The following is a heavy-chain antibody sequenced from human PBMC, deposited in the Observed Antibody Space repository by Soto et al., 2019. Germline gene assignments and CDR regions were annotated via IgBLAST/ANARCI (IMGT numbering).Heavy chain of an antibody. CDR2: ISYDGSNK. CDR1: GFTFSSYA. CDR3: ARDYDGYGSGSYPPPFDD. D-gene: IGHD3-10*01. V-gene: IGHV3-30-3*01. J-gene: IGHJ4*02. Sequence: PGGSLRLSCAASGFTFSSYAMHWVRQAPGKGLEWVAVISYDGSNKYYADSVKGRFTISRDNSKNTLYLQMNSLRAEDTAVYYCARDYDGYGSGSYPPPFDDWGQGTLVTVSS.